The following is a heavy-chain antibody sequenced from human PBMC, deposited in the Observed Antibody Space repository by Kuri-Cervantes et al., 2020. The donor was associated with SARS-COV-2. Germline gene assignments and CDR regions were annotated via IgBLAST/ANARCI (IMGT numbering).Heavy chain of an antibody. CDR3: ARDRRVCSGGSCYYYYYGMDV. CDR2: INPNSGGT. J-gene: IGHJ6*01. Sequence: ASVKVSCKASGYTFTGYYMHWVRQAPGQGLEWMGWINPNSGGTNYAQKFQGWVTMTRDTSISTAYMELSRLRSDDTAVYYCARDRRVCSGGSCYYYYYGMDVWGQGTMVTVSS. CDR1: GYTFTGYY. D-gene: IGHD2-15*01. V-gene: IGHV1-2*04.